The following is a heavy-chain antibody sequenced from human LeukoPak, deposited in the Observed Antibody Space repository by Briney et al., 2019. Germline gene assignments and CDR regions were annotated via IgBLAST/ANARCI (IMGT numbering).Heavy chain of an antibody. Sequence: SETLSLTCTISSGSISSSSYYWGWIRQPPGKGLEWIADIYYSGSTYYNPSLKSRVSISIDTSNNHFSLRLSSVTAADTALYYCSRRRYYDSTGYLDWGQGTLVTVSS. J-gene: IGHJ1*01. D-gene: IGHD3-22*01. V-gene: IGHV4-39*02. CDR1: SGSISSSSYY. CDR2: IYYSGST. CDR3: SRRRYYDSTGYLD.